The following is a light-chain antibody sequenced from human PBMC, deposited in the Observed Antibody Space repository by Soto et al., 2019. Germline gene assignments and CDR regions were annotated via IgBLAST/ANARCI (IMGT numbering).Light chain of an antibody. J-gene: IGKJ1*01. Sequence: EIVLTQSPGTLSVSPGERATLSCRASQSVSSSYLAWYQQKPGQGPSLLIYGTSSWAGGVPARFSGGGSGTEFTLTITSLQSEDFAVYYCHQYNGWPRTFGQGTKVDIK. CDR1: QSVSSSY. V-gene: IGKV3-15*01. CDR3: HQYNGWPRT. CDR2: GTS.